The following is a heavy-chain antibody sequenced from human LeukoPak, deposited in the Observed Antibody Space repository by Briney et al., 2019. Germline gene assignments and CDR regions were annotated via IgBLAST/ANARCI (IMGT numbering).Heavy chain of an antibody. V-gene: IGHV3-7*01. CDR3: STGGPMGSS. D-gene: IGHD3-10*01. J-gene: IGHJ4*02. Sequence: LGGSLRLSCAASGLTFSRSWMHWVRQAPGKGLEWVAAIKEDGSQKDYVASVRGRFTVSRDNARNSLYLQMNSLRPDDTAVYYCSTGGPMGSSWGQGTLVIVS. CDR1: GLTFSRSW. CDR2: IKEDGSQK.